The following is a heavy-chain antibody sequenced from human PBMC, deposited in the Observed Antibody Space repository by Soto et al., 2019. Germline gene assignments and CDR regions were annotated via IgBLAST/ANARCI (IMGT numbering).Heavy chain of an antibody. V-gene: IGHV4-30-4*01. J-gene: IGHJ6*02. CDR3: ARDSGRSGMDV. CDR1: GGSISSGDYY. Sequence: PSETLSLTCTVSGGSISSGDYYWSWIRQPPGKGLEWIGYIYYSGSTYYNPSLKSRVTISVDTSKNQFSLKLSSVTAADTAVYYCARDSGRSGMDVWGQGTTVTVSS. D-gene: IGHD6-25*01. CDR2: IYYSGST.